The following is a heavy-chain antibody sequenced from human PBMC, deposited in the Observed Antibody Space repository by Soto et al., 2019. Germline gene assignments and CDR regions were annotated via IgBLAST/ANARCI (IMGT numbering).Heavy chain of an antibody. CDR2: ISSNGGST. J-gene: IGHJ6*03. CDR3: VKVGYYYDSSGYYYYSTDV. V-gene: IGHV3-64D*09. Sequence: GGSLRLSCSASGFTFSSYAMHWVRQAPGKGLEYVSAISSNGGSTYYADSVKGRFTISRDNSKNTLYLQMSSLRAEDTAVYYCVKVGYYYDSSGYYYYSTDVWGKGTTVTVSS. CDR1: GFTFSSYA. D-gene: IGHD3-22*01.